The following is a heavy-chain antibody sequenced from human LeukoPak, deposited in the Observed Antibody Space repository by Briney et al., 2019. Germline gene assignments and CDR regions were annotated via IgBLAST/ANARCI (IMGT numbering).Heavy chain of an antibody. CDR2: IKEDGTET. V-gene: IGHV3-7*03. D-gene: IGHD3-10*01. Sequence: GGSLRLSCAASGFMFSSNWMSWVRLAPGKGLEWVANIKEDGTETYYVDSVKGRFTISRDNAKNSLYLQMNSLRVEDTAVYYCARDSLVLLWFGEPDYWGQGTLVTVSS. CDR1: GFMFSSNW. J-gene: IGHJ4*02. CDR3: ARDSLVLLWFGEPDY.